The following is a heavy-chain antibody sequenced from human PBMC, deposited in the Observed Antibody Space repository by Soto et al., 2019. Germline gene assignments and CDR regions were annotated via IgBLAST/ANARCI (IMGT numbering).Heavy chain of an antibody. Sequence: EVQLLESGGGLVQPGGSLRLSCAASGFTFSSYAMSWVRQAPGKGLEWVSAISGSGGSTYYADSVKGRFTSSRDNSKNSVYLQMNSRRAEETAVYYCAKAPKLGLTAGGLSDAFDIWGRGTMVTVCS. V-gene: IGHV3-23*01. CDR1: GFTFSSYA. D-gene: IGHD3-9*01. CDR3: AKAPKLGLTAGGLSDAFDI. J-gene: IGHJ3*02. CDR2: ISGSGGST.